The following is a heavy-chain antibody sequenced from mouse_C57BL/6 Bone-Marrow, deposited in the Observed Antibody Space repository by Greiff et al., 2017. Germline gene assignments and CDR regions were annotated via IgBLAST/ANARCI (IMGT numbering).Heavy chain of an antibody. CDR3: ARRGDGTMDY. CDR2: ISSGGSYT. J-gene: IGHJ4*01. V-gene: IGHV5-6*01. CDR1: GFTFSSYG. Sequence: DVHLVESGGDLVKPGGSLKLSCAASGFTFSSYGMSWVRPTPDKRLEWVATISSGGSYTYYPNSVKGRFTISRDNAKNTLYLQMSSLKSEDTAMYYCARRGDGTMDYWGQGTSVTVSS.